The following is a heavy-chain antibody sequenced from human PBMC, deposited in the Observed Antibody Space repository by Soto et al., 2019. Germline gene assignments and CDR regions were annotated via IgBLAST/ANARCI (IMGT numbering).Heavy chain of an antibody. Sequence: QITLKESGPTLVKPTQTLTLTCTFSGFSLSTSGVGVGWIRQPPGKALEWLALIYWDDDKRYSPSLKSRLTSDKDTSKNQVVCTMTNMDPVDTATYYCAHSLVDTAMAGWGGDYYYGMDVWGQGTTVTVSS. CDR2: IYWDDDK. J-gene: IGHJ6*02. CDR3: AHSLVDTAMAGWGGDYYYGMDV. D-gene: IGHD5-18*01. V-gene: IGHV2-5*02. CDR1: GFSLSTSGVG.